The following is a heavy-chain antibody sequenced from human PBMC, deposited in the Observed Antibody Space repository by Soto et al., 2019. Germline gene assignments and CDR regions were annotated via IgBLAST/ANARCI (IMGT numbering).Heavy chain of an antibody. D-gene: IGHD1-20*01. Sequence: PGGSLRLSCAASGFTFDDYAMHWVRQAPGKGLEWVSGISWNSGSIGYADSVKGRFTISRDNAKNSLYLQMNSLRAEDTALYYCAKVRGITYYYYGMDVWGQGTTVTVSS. CDR3: AKVRGITYYYYGMDV. CDR1: GFTFDDYA. CDR2: ISWNSGSI. J-gene: IGHJ6*02. V-gene: IGHV3-9*01.